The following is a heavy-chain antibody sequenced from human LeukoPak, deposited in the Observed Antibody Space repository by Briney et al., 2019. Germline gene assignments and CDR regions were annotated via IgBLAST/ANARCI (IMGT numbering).Heavy chain of an antibody. Sequence: SVKVSCKASGGTFNSYAISWVRQAPGQGLEWMGGIIPIFGTANYAQKFQGRVTITTDESTSTAYMELSSLRSEDTAVYYCARGSSTSLYYYYYYMDVWGKGTTVTVSS. CDR3: ARGSSTSLYYYYYYMDV. J-gene: IGHJ6*03. CDR2: IIPIFGTA. D-gene: IGHD2-2*01. CDR1: GGTFNSYA. V-gene: IGHV1-69*05.